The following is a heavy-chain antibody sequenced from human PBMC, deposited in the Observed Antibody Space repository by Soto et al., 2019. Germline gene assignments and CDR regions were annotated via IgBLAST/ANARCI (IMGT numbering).Heavy chain of an antibody. D-gene: IGHD6-13*01. CDR1: GFSLSTSGMR. CDR2: IDWDDDK. J-gene: IGHJ4*02. V-gene: IGHV2-70*03. Sequence: VSGPTLVNPTQTLTLTCTFSGFSLSTSGMRVSWIRQPPGKALEFLARIDWDDDKFYSTSLKTRLTVSKDTSKNQVVLTMTNMDPEDPVVYYCANDMVSAAAGTFDYWGQGTLVTVSS. CDR3: ANDMVSAAAGTFDY.